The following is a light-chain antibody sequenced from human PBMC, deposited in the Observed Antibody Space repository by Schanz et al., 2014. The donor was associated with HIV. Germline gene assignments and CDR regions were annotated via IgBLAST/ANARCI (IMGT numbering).Light chain of an antibody. J-gene: IGKJ4*01. V-gene: IGKV3-15*01. CDR3: QKYNSAPPSLT. Sequence: EIVMTQSPGTLSVSPGERATLSCRASQTVSNNLAWYQQKPGQAPRLLIYGASTRVTGIPARFSGSGSGTEFTLTISSLQPEDVATYYCQKYNSAPPSLTFGGGTKVEIK. CDR1: QTVSNN. CDR2: GAS.